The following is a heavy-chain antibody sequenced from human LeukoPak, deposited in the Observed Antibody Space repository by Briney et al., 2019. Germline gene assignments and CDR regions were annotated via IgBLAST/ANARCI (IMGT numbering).Heavy chain of an antibody. CDR2: IFAGGNT. D-gene: IGHD3-22*01. J-gene: IGHJ5*02. Sequence: GSLRLSCAASGLTFSTNYMSWVRQAPGKGLEWVSVIFAGGNTYYTDSVTGRCTISRDNSKNKGYLRMNSPRAEDTAVYYCARTRDDSRVYHEGWFDPWGQGTLVTVS. V-gene: IGHV3-53*01. CDR1: GLTFSTNY. CDR3: ARTRDDSRVYHEGWFDP.